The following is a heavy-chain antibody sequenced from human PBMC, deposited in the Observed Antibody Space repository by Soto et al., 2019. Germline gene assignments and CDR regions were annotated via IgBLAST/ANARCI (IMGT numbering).Heavy chain of an antibody. CDR2: IFGGGRT. Sequence: QLVESGGGLIQPGGSLRLSCAASGFTVSGNYMSWVRQSPGKGLEWVSVIFGGGRTDYAGSVKGRFTVSRDNSKNTLFLQMNSLKAEDTAVYYCARVAYFGLNGMDVWGQGTTVTVSS. CDR3: ARVAYFGLNGMDV. J-gene: IGHJ6*02. D-gene: IGHD2-21*01. V-gene: IGHV3-53*01. CDR1: GFTVSGNY.